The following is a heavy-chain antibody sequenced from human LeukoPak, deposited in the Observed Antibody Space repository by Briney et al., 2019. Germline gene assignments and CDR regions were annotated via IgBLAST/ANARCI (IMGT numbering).Heavy chain of an antibody. V-gene: IGHV1-18*01. CDR3: ARAELYDSSGYYYGPMYLDY. CDR1: GYTFTSYG. Sequence: GASVKVSCKASGYTFTSYGISWVRQAPGQGLEWMGWISAYNGNTNYAQKLQGRVTMTTDTSTSTAYMELRSLRSDDTAVYYCARAELYDSSGYYYGPMYLDYWGQGTLVTVSS. CDR2: ISAYNGNT. J-gene: IGHJ4*02. D-gene: IGHD3-22*01.